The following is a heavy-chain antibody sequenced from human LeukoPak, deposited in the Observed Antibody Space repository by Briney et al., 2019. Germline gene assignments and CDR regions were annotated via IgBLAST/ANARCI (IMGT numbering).Heavy chain of an antibody. CDR1: GGSISSYY. CDR3: ARDREYYYDSSSYYYVRWFDP. CDR2: IYTRGST. V-gene: IGHV4-4*07. D-gene: IGHD3-22*01. J-gene: IGHJ5*02. Sequence: ETLSLTCSVAGGSISSYYWGWSPQTAGRGLGWVGRIYTRGSTTSNPSLKSRVTLSLDTSQNQFSPELSSLTPAGTALHYEARDREYYYDSSSYYYVRWFDPWGQGTLVTVSS.